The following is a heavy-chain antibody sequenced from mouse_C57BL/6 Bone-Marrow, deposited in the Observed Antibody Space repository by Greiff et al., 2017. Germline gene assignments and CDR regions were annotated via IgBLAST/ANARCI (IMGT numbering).Heavy chain of an antibody. CDR1: GFNIKDDY. Sequence: EVQLQQSGAELVRPGASVKLSCTASGFNIKDDYIHWVKQRPEQGLEWIGWIDPEIGDTEYASKFQGKATITSDTYSNTASLQLSSLPSEDTAVYYCSSFDGSYFDFWGQGTPLTVAS. J-gene: IGHJ2*01. V-gene: IGHV14-4*01. D-gene: IGHD2-3*01. CDR3: SSFDGSYFDF. CDR2: IDPEIGDT.